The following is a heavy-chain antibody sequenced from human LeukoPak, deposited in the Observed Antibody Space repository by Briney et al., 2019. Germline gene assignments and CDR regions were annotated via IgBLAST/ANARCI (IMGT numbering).Heavy chain of an antibody. CDR2: INPSGGST. V-gene: IGHV1-46*01. CDR1: GYTFTSYY. D-gene: IGHD5-24*01. J-gene: IGHJ4*02. Sequence: ASVKVSCKASGYTFTSYYMHWVRQAPGQGLEWMGIINPSGGSTSYAQKFQGRVTMTRDTSTSTAYMELRSLRSDDTAVYYCARIRIEMATICPFDYWGQGTLVTVSS. CDR3: ARIRIEMATICPFDY.